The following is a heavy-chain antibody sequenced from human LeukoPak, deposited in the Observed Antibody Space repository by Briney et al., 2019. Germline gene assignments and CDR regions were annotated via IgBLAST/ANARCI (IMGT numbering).Heavy chain of an antibody. V-gene: IGHV4-34*01. CDR3: ARRPSKYYYDSSGSPPLDY. D-gene: IGHD3-22*01. J-gene: IGHJ4*02. CDR2: INHSGST. Sequence: KTSETLSLTCAVYGGSFSGYYWSWIRKPPGKGLEWIGEINHSGSTNYNPSLKSRVTISVDTSKNQFSLKLSSVTAADTAVYYCARRPSKYYYDSSGSPPLDYWGQGTLVTVSS. CDR1: GGSFSGYY.